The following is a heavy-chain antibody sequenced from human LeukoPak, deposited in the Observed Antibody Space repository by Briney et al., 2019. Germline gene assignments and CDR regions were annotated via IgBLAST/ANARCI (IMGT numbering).Heavy chain of an antibody. D-gene: IGHD3-3*01. Sequence: GRSLRLSCVASGFTFSSYAMHWVRQAPGKGLEWVAVISYDGSYMSYADSVKGRFTISRDNSKNTLYVQMNSLRAEDTAVYYCARGQHWRVESHAFDIWGQGTMVTASS. CDR1: GFTFSSYA. CDR3: ARGQHWRVESHAFDI. J-gene: IGHJ3*02. V-gene: IGHV3-30*04. CDR2: ISYDGSYM.